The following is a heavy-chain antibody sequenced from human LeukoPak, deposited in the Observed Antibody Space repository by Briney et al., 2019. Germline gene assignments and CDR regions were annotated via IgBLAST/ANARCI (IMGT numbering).Heavy chain of an antibody. CDR1: GFTFSTFA. V-gene: IGHV3-23*01. J-gene: IGHJ4*02. CDR3: XXXTGGSSYSALDY. D-gene: IGHD2-15*01. Sequence: GGSLRLSCAASGFTFSTFAMSWVRQAPGKGLEWVSSIGSGGSTNYAGSVQGRFTISRDNSKNTLYRQMNSLRAEDTAVYYCXXXTGGSSYSALDYWGQGTLVTVSS. CDR2: IGSGGST.